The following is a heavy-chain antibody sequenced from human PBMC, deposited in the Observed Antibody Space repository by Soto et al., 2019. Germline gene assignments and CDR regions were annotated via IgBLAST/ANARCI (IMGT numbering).Heavy chain of an antibody. CDR2: ISRDGSNK. V-gene: IGHV3-30*04. D-gene: IGHD3-10*01. J-gene: IGHJ4*02. CDR3: ARSRNSAVADSFDF. CDR1: GFTFSRYA. Sequence: QVQVEESGGGVVQPGRSLRLSCAASGFTFSRYAIHWVRQAPGKGLEWVAVISRDGSNKYYVDSVKGRFTISRDNSKNTLYLQMNSLRDEDTAVYYCARSRNSAVADSFDFWGQGTLVTVSS.